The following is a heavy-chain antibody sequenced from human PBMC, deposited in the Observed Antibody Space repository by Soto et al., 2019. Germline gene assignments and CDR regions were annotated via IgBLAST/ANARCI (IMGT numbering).Heavy chain of an antibody. CDR3: ARDPLLVSGTYDI. Sequence: GGSLRLSCAASGFTFGSYWMHWVRQAPGQGLVWVSRIKTDGSETNYADSVKGRFTISRDSATSTLFLQMDSMRAEDTAVYYCARDPLLVSGTYDIWGHGTLVTVSS. J-gene: IGHJ4*01. CDR2: IKTDGSET. D-gene: IGHD3-10*01. V-gene: IGHV3-74*01. CDR1: GFTFGSYW.